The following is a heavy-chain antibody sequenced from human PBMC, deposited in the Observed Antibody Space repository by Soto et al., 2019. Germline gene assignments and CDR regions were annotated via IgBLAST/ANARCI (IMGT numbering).Heavy chain of an antibody. CDR2: ISAYNGNT. V-gene: IGHV1-18*01. CDR3: ARDPGGIVVVVAASGAFDI. J-gene: IGHJ3*02. D-gene: IGHD2-15*01. Sequence: ALVKVSCKASGYTFTSYGISWVRQAPGQGLEWMGWISAYNGNTNYAQKLQGRVTMTTDTSTSTAYMELRSLRSDDTAVYYCARDPGGIVVVVAASGAFDIWGQGTMVTVSS. CDR1: GYTFTSYG.